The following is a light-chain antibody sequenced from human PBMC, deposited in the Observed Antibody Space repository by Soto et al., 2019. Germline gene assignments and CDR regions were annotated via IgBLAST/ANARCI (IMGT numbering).Light chain of an antibody. Sequence: EIVMTQSPATLSVSPGERATLSCRASESVSSNLAWYQQRPGQPPRLLIHRASTRTTGTPARFSGSGSGTEFTLTISSLQSEDSAVYYCQQYNHWRTFGQGTKVEIK. J-gene: IGKJ1*01. V-gene: IGKV3-15*01. CDR3: QQYNHWRT. CDR1: ESVSSN. CDR2: RAS.